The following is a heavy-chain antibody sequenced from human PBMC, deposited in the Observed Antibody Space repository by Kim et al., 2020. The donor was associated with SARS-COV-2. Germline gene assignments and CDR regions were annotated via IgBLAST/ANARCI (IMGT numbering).Heavy chain of an antibody. CDR1: GFTFSSYA. CDR3: ANWNDGDDAFDI. Sequence: GGSLRLSCAASGFTFSSYAMSWVRQAPGKGLEWVSAISGSGGSTYYADSVKGRFTISRDNSKNTLYLQMNSLRAEDTAVYYCANWNDGDDAFDIWGQGTMVTVSS. D-gene: IGHD1-1*01. J-gene: IGHJ3*02. CDR2: ISGSGGST. V-gene: IGHV3-23*01.